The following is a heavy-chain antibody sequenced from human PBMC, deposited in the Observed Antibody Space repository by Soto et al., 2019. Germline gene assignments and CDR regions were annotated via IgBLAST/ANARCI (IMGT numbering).Heavy chain of an antibody. CDR3: ARVYLVAGSAFYCAMDV. V-gene: IGHV3-21*01. J-gene: IGHJ6*02. CDR1: GFDLTSSR. Sequence: PGGSLRLSCVASGFDLTSSRMNWVRQAPGKGMEWVASISGYGQDTLNRHSVKGYFAIPRDRAGTSRFLRMDSVKVEDTAVHHFARVYLVAGSAFYCAMDVWGPGTAVTVSS. CDR2: ISGYGQDT. D-gene: IGHD6-13*01.